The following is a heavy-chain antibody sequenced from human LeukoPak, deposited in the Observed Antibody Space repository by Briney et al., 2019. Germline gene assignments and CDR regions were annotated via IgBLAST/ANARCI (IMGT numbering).Heavy chain of an antibody. Sequence: ASVKVSCKASGYTFTSYGISWVRQAPGQGLEWMGWISAYNGNTNYAQKLQGRVTMTTDTSTSTAYMELRSLRSDDTAVYYCARVHPYYYGSGENFDYWGQGTLVTVSS. CDR2: ISAYNGNT. V-gene: IGHV1-18*01. CDR1: GYTFTSYG. D-gene: IGHD3-10*01. J-gene: IGHJ4*02. CDR3: ARVHPYYYGSGENFDY.